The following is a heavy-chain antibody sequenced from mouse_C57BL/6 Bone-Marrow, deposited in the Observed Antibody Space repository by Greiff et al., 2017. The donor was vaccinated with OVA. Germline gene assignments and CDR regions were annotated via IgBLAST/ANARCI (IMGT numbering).Heavy chain of an antibody. D-gene: IGHD1-1*01. Sequence: QVQLQQSGAELVKPGASVKLSCKASGYTFTSYWMHWVKQRPGRGLEWIGRIDPNSGGTKYNEKFKSKATLTVDKPSSPAYMQLSSLTSEDSAVDYLARGGYYGSSWDYWGQGTTLTVSA. CDR2: IDPNSGGT. V-gene: IGHV1-72*01. CDR1: GYTFTSYW. CDR3: ARGGYYGSSWDY. J-gene: IGHJ2*01.